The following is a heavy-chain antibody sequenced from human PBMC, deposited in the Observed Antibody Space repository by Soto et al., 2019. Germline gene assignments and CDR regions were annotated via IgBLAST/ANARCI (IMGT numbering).Heavy chain of an antibody. CDR1: GYTSIGYY. CDR3: ARASGRDYYYGMGV. V-gene: IGHV1-2*04. Sequence: QVQLVQSGAEVKKPGASVNISCKASGYTSIGYYMNWVRQAPGQGLEWMGWINPSTGGAHSAQKFQGWVTMTSDRSSSTAYVELRGLKSDDSAVYYCARASGRDYYYGMGVWGQGTTVIVSS. J-gene: IGHJ6*02. CDR2: INPSTGGA.